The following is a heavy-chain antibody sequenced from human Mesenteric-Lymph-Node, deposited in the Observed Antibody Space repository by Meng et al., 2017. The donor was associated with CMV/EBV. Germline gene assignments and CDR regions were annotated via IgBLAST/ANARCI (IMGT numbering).Heavy chain of an antibody. V-gene: IGHV3-49*04. CDR1: GFTLGDSG. CDR2: IRSKTNDGTT. CDR3: TKAAARGGFYYYGMDV. D-gene: IGHD2-2*01. Sequence: GESLKISCTASGFTLGDSGVTWVRQAPGKGLEWVSFIRSKTNDGTTEYAASVKGRFTISRDDSKSIAYLQMNSLKTEDTAVYYCTKAAARGGFYYYGMDVWGQGTTVTVSS. J-gene: IGHJ6*02.